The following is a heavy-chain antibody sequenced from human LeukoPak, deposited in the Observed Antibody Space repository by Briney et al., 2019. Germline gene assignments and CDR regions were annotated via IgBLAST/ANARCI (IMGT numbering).Heavy chain of an antibody. Sequence: GGSLRLSCAASGFTFSSYGMHWVRQAPGKGLEWVANIKQDGSEKYYVDSVKGRFTISRDNAKNSLYLQMNSLRAEDSAVYYCARGGNYRFDYWGQGTLVTISS. CDR1: GFTFSSYG. CDR3: ARGGNYRFDY. CDR2: IKQDGSEK. D-gene: IGHD1-7*01. J-gene: IGHJ4*02. V-gene: IGHV3-7*01.